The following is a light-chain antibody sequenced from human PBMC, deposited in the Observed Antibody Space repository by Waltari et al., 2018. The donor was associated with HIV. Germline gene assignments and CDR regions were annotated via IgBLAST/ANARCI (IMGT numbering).Light chain of an antibody. CDR3: LQLSGFPRT. J-gene: IGKJ1*01. CDR2: SVS. Sequence: DIQMTQSPPSLSTSVGDRVTITCRASRDIKKGLGWYQQKPGKSPRRLIYSVSTLSAGVPSRFRGGGSGTHFTLSIDGLQPEDMATYFCLQLSGFPRTFGQGT. V-gene: IGKV1-17*01. CDR1: RDIKKG.